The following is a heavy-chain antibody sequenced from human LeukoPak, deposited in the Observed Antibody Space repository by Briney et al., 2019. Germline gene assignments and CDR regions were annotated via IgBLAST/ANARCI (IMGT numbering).Heavy chain of an antibody. CDR1: GYTFTSYG. V-gene: IGHV1-18*01. D-gene: IGHD4-23*01. CDR3: ARGYHSVVPVY. CDR2: ISAYNGNT. J-gene: IGHJ4*02. Sequence: ASVKVSCKASGYTFTSYGISWVRQAPGQGLEWMGWISAYNGNTNYAQKFQGRVTMTRDTSTSTVYMELGSLRSEDTAVYYCARGYHSVVPVYWGRGTPVTVSS.